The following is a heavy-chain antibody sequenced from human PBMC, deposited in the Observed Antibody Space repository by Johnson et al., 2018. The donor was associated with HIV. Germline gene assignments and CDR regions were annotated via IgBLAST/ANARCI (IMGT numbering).Heavy chain of an antibody. J-gene: IGHJ3*02. CDR1: GFTFSSYA. Sequence: VQLVESGGGLVQPGGSLRLSCAASGFTFSSYAMSWVRQAPGKGLEWVSAISGSGGSTYYADSVKGRFTISRDNSKNTLYLQMNSLRAEDTALYYCSKGNGDRSAFDIWGQGTMVTVSS. CDR2: ISGSGGST. V-gene: IGHV3-23*04. CDR3: SKGNGDRSAFDI. D-gene: IGHD4-17*01.